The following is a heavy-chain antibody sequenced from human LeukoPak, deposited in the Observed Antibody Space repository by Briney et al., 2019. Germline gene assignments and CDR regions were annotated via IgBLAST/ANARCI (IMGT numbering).Heavy chain of an antibody. D-gene: IGHD2-15*01. CDR3: ARAPSGCGGTCAFDS. V-gene: IGHV4-4*07. Sequence: SETLSLTCTVSGDSISGYFWSWIRQPAGKGLEWIGRMHADGDSNYNPSLKSRITLSLDTPENQFSLKLTSVTAADTAVYLCARAPSGCGGTCAFDSWGQGTLVTVSS. J-gene: IGHJ4*02. CDR1: GDSISGYF. CDR2: MHADGDS.